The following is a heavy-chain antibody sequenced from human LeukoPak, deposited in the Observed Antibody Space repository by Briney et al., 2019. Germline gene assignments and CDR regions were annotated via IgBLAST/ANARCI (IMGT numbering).Heavy chain of an antibody. J-gene: IGHJ6*02. CDR1: GYTFTSYD. V-gene: IGHV1-8*01. CDR3: ARGILVAMATHYYYGMDV. Sequence: ASVKVSCKASGYTFTSYDINWVRQATGQGLEWMGWMNPNSGNTGYAQKFQGRVTMTRNTSISTAYTELSSLRSEDTAVYYCARGILVAMATHYYYGMDVWGQGTTVTVSS. D-gene: IGHD2-15*01. CDR2: MNPNSGNT.